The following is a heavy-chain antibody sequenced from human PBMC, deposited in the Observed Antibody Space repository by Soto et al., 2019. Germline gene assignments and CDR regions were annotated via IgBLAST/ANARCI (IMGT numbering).Heavy chain of an antibody. J-gene: IGHJ6*02. Sequence: QVQLVQSGAEVKKPGASVKVSCKASGYTFTSYAMHWVRQAPGQRLEWMGWINAGNGNTKYSQKFQGRVSITRDTSASTAYMELSSLRSEDTAVYYCAREGTDIVLTKPRKECYYYYYGMDVWGQGTTVTVSS. CDR3: AREGTDIVLTKPRKECYYYYYGMDV. V-gene: IGHV1-3*01. CDR2: INAGNGNT. D-gene: IGHD2-8*01. CDR1: GYTFTSYA.